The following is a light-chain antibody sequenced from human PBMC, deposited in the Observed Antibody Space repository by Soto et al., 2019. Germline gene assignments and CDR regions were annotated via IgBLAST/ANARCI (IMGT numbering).Light chain of an antibody. Sequence: QSALTQPASVSGSPGQSITISCTGTSSDVGGYNFVSWYHQHPGKAPELMIYEVSNRPSGVSNRFSGSKSGNTASLTISGLQPEDEADYYCSSWTSSSTLDMVFGTGTQLTVL. V-gene: IGLV2-14*01. CDR3: SSWTSSSTLDMV. J-gene: IGLJ1*01. CDR1: SSDVGGYNF. CDR2: EVS.